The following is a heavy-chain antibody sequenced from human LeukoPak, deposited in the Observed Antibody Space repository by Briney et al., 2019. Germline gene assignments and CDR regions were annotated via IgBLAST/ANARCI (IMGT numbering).Heavy chain of an antibody. CDR3: ATSGTTESAFDI. CDR2: INPNSGGT. Sequence: GASVRVSCKASGYTFTGYYLHWVRQAPGQGPEWMGWINPNSGGTNYAQKFQGWVIMTRDTSISTAYMELSRLRSDDTAVYYCATSGTTESAFDIWGQGTLVTVS. CDR1: GYTFTGYY. D-gene: IGHD1-7*01. V-gene: IGHV1-2*04. J-gene: IGHJ3*02.